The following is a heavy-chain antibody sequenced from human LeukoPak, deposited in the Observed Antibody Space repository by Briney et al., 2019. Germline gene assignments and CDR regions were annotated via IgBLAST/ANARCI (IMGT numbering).Heavy chain of an antibody. D-gene: IGHD1-1*01. CDR1: GFTFTTYA. J-gene: IGHJ4*02. CDR3: AKNVGSGTPKSFDH. V-gene: IGHV3-23*01. Sequence: GGSLRLSCAASGFTFTTYAMSWVRQAPGKGQEWVSAISGSGGSTYYADSVKGRFTISRDNSKNTLYLQMNSLRADDTAVYYCAKNVGSGTPKSFDHWGQGTLVTVSS. CDR2: ISGSGGST.